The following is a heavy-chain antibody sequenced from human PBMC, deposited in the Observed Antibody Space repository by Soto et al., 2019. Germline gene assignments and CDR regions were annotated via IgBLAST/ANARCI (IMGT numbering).Heavy chain of an antibody. J-gene: IGHJ3*01. Sequence: EKGLEWIGYIYNIGSTNYNPSLKSRVTISIDTSQNQFSLKLTSVTAADTAVYYCASLNFDILTCYYAFDLWGQRTIVPGSS. CDR3: ASLNFDILTCYYAFDL. D-gene: IGHD3-9*01. V-gene: IGHV4-59*12. CDR2: IYNIGST.